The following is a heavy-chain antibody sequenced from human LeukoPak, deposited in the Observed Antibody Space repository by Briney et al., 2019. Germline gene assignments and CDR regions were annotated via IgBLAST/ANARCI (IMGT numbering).Heavy chain of an antibody. CDR1: GYTFTSYY. CDR2: INPSGGST. V-gene: IGHV1-46*01. Sequence: GASVKVSCKASGYTFTSYYMHWVRQAPGRGREWMGIINPSGGSTSYAQKFQGRVTMTRDTSTSTVYMELSSLRSEDTAVYYCAREHATMNGDHCAFDIWGQGTMVTVSS. J-gene: IGHJ3*02. D-gene: IGHD3-10*02. CDR3: AREHATMNGDHCAFDI.